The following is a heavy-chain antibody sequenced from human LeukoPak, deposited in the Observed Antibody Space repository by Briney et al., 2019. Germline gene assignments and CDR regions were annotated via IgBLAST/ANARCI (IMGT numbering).Heavy chain of an antibody. D-gene: IGHD2-2*01. CDR2: IYTSGST. Sequence: SETLSLTCTVSGGSISSYYWSWIRQPAGKGLEWIGRIYTSGSTNYNPSLKSRVTMSVDTSKNQFSLKLSSVTAADTAVYYCARVRDTVVVPAANGQSNFDYWGQGTLVTVSS. CDR3: ARVRDTVVVPAANGQSNFDY. J-gene: IGHJ4*02. V-gene: IGHV4-4*07. CDR1: GGSISSYY.